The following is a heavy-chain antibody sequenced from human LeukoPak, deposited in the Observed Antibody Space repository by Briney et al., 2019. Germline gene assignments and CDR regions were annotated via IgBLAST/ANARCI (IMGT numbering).Heavy chain of an antibody. Sequence: ASVKVSCKASGYTFTSYDINWVRQATGQGLEWMGWMNPNSGNTGYAQKFQGRVTITRNTSISTAYMELSSLRSEDTAEYYCARVPYYYDSSGDYYYYYMDVWGKGTTVTVSS. CDR1: GYTFTSYD. CDR3: ARVPYYYDSSGDYYYYYMDV. J-gene: IGHJ6*03. V-gene: IGHV1-8*03. D-gene: IGHD3-22*01. CDR2: MNPNSGNT.